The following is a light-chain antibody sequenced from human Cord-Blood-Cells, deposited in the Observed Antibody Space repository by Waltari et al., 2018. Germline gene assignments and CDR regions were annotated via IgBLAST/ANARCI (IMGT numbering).Light chain of an antibody. CDR1: QDISNY. V-gene: IGKV1-33*01. CDR2: DAS. Sequence: DIQMTQSPSSLSASVGDRVTITCQASQDISNYLNWYQQKPGKAPKLLIYDASNLETGVPSRFSGSGSGTDCTCTITSLQPEDIATSYCQQYDNLPRVTFGQGTKLEIK. CDR3: QQYDNLPRVT. J-gene: IGKJ2*01.